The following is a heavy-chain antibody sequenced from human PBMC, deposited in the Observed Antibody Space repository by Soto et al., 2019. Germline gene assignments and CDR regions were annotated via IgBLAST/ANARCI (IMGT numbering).Heavy chain of an antibody. Sequence: ASVKVSCKASGYAFTSYGITWVRQKPGKGLEWMGRIDPSDSQTYYSPSFRGHVTISVTKSITTVFLQWSSLRASDTAMYYCARQIYDSDTGPNFQYYFDSWGQGTPVTVSS. CDR1: GYAFTSYG. CDR2: IDPSDSQT. CDR3: ARQIYDSDTGPNFQYYFDS. V-gene: IGHV5-10-1*01. J-gene: IGHJ4*02. D-gene: IGHD3-22*01.